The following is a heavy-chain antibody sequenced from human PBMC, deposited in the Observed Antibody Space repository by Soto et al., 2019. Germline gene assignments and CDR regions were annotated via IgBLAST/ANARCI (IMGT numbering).Heavy chain of an antibody. CDR2: ISRTSNYI. D-gene: IGHD3-3*01. CDR3: ASGVFGLVSPVIGGY. V-gene: IGHV3-21*01. CDR1: GFTFSSYS. J-gene: IGHJ4*02. Sequence: GGSLRLSCAASGFTFSSYSMNWVRQAPGKGLEWVSSISRTSNYIYYTDSVKGRFTISRDNAKNSIYLQMNSLRAEDTATYYGASGVFGLVSPVIGGYWGQGTLVTVSP.